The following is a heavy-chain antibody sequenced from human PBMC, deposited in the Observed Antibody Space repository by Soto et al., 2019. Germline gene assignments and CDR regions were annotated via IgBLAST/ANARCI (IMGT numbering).Heavy chain of an antibody. J-gene: IGHJ6*02. CDR3: TTDNWNGGSIYYYYYYGMDV. CDR1: RFTFSNAW. V-gene: IGHV3-15*07. Sequence: GGSLRLSCADSRFTFSNAWMNWVRQAPGKGLEWVGRIKSKTDGGTTDYAAPVKGRFTISRDDSKNTLYLQMNSLKTEDTAVYYCTTDNWNGGSIYYYYYYGMDVWGQGTTVTVSS. D-gene: IGHD1-20*01. CDR2: IKSKTDGGTT.